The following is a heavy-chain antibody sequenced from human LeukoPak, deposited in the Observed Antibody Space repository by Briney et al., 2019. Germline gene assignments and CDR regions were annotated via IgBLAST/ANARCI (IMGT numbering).Heavy chain of an antibody. CDR1: GGSFSGYY. CDR2: INHSGST. V-gene: IGHV4-34*01. D-gene: IGHD5-18*01. CDR3: AGIQLWSNWFDP. Sequence: SETPSLTCAVYGGSFSGYYWSWIRQPPGKGLEWIGEINHSGSTNYNPSLKSRVTISVDTSKNQFSLKLSSVTAADTAVYYCAGIQLWSNWFDPWGQGTLVTVSS. J-gene: IGHJ5*02.